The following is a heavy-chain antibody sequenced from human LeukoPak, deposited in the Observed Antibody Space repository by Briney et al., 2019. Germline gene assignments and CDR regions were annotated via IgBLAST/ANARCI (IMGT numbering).Heavy chain of an antibody. CDR1: RGSPRGYY. CDR2: LYYSGGA. D-gene: IGHD5-24*01. CDR3: ARSNDRDGYNFGY. V-gene: IGHV4-59*08. J-gene: IGHJ4*02. Sequence: LETLSLTPGHSRGSPRGYYWSWICQRPRKGLEWNGYLYYSGGANYNPSLKSRVTISVDTSKKQFSLKLSSVTAADTAVYYCARSNDRDGYNFGYWGQGTLVTVSS.